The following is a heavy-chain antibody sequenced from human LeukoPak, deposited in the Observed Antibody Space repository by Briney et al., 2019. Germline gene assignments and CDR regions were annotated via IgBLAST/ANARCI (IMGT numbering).Heavy chain of an antibody. J-gene: IGHJ3*02. Sequence: SATLSLTCTVSGGSISSSSYYWGWIRQPPGKGLEWIGSIYYSGSTYYNPSLKSRVTISVDTSKNQFSLKLSSVTAADTAVYYCARQGWGSSGAFDIWGQGTMVTVSS. CDR1: GGSISSSSYY. D-gene: IGHD6-6*01. V-gene: IGHV4-39*01. CDR2: IYYSGST. CDR3: ARQGWGSSGAFDI.